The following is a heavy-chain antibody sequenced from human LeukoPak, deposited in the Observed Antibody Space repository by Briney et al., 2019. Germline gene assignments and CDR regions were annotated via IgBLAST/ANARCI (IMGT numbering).Heavy chain of an antibody. Sequence: SETLSLTCAVSGGSISSSNWWSWVRQPPGKGLEWIGEIYHSGSTNYNPSLKSRVTISVDKSKNQFSLKLSSVTAADTAVYYCARDFGLGDTAMVIGPNGMDVWGQGTTVTVSS. CDR2: IYHSGST. CDR1: GGSISSSNW. J-gene: IGHJ6*02. CDR3: ARDFGLGDTAMVIGPNGMDV. V-gene: IGHV4-4*02. D-gene: IGHD5-18*01.